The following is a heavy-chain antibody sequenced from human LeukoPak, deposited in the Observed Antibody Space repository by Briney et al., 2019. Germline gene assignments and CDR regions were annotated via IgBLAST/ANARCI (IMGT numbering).Heavy chain of an antibody. J-gene: IGHJ5*02. D-gene: IGHD3-10*01. CDR3: ARGTGSRVWELNWFDP. CDR1: GGSISSYC. CDR2: IYYSGNT. V-gene: IGHV4-59*01. Sequence: PSETLSLTCTVSGGSISSYCWSWIRQPPGKGLEWIGYIYYSGNTNYNPSLKSRVITSVDTSKNQFSLKLSSVTAADTAVYYCARGTGSRVWELNWFDPWGQGILVTVSP.